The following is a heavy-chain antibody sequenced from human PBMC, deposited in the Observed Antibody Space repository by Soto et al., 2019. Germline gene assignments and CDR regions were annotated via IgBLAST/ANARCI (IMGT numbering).Heavy chain of an antibody. CDR2: IIPIFGTA. CDR3: ATHRMATITYYYGMDV. V-gene: IGHV1-69*12. J-gene: IGHJ6*02. CDR1: GGTFSSYA. D-gene: IGHD5-12*01. Sequence: QVQLVQSGAEVKKPGSSVKVSCKASGGTFSSYAISWVRQAPGQGLEWMGGIIPIFGTANYAQKFQGRVTITADESTSTAYMKLRSLRSEDTAVYYCATHRMATITYYYGMDVWGQGTTVTVSS.